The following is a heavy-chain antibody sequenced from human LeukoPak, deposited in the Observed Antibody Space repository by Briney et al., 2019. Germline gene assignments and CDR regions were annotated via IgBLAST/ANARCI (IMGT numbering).Heavy chain of an antibody. J-gene: IGHJ4*02. V-gene: IGHV3-48*02. Sequence: PGGSLRLSCAASGFTFSDYTMNWVRQAPGKGLECISYISRSSDTIYYADSVKGLFTISRDNAKNSVYLQMNSLRDEDTAVYYCARGSSAPDYWGQGTLVTVSS. D-gene: IGHD6-25*01. CDR1: GFTFSDYT. CDR3: ARGSSAPDY. CDR2: ISRSSDTI.